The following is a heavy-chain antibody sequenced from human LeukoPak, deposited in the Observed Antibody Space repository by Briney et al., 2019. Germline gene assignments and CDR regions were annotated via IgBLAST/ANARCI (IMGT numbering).Heavy chain of an antibody. CDR2: IYYSGST. J-gene: IGHJ4*02. D-gene: IGHD3-10*01. CDR3: ARTQGYMVPFDY. V-gene: IGHV4-61*08. Sequence: PSETLSLTCTVSGGSISTGGYYWSWIRQPPGKGLEWIGYIYYSGSTNYNPSLKSRVTISVDTSKNQFSLKLSSVTAADTAVYYCARTQGYMVPFDYWGQGTLVTVSS. CDR1: GGSISTGGYY.